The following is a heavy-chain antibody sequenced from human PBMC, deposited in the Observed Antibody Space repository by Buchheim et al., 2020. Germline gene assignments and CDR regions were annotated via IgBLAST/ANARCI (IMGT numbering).Heavy chain of an antibody. J-gene: IGHJ4*02. Sequence: QITLKESGPTLVKPTQTLTLTCTFSGFSLSTSGVGVGWIRQPPGKALEWLALIYWDDDKRYSPSLKSRLTTTKDTSKNQVVLTMTNMDPVDTATYYCAHSTPDIVLVPAVYFDYWGQGTL. V-gene: IGHV2-5*02. CDR2: IYWDDDK. D-gene: IGHD2-2*01. CDR3: AHSTPDIVLVPAVYFDY. CDR1: GFSLSTSGVG.